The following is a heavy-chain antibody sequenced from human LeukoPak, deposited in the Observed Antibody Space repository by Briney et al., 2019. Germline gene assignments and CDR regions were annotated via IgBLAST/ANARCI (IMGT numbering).Heavy chain of an antibody. CDR1: GFSISIYA. CDR3: ANGNRCTSPNCLGYYYFYMDV. CDR2: FSGSGGTT. D-gene: IGHD2-8*01. V-gene: IGHV3-23*01. Sequence: GGSLRLSCAASGFSISIYAMTWVRQVPGKGLEWVSGFSGSGGTTYYADSVKGQSTISRDNSKNTLYLQMNSLRAEDTAVYYCANGNRCTSPNCLGYYYFYMDVWGKGTTVTVSS. J-gene: IGHJ6*03.